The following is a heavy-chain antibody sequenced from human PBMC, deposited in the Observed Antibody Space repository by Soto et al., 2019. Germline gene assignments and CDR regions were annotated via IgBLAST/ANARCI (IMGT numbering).Heavy chain of an antibody. D-gene: IGHD3-9*01. CDR1: GFTFSSYG. Sequence: QVQLVESGGGVVQPGRSLRLSCAASGFTFSSYGMHWVRQAPGKGLEWVAVIWYDGSNKYYADSVKGRFTISRDNSNNTLYLQMNSVRAEDTAVYYCARDQTVLRYFVWLLSEHYYYGMDVWGQGTTVTVSS. CDR2: IWYDGSNK. V-gene: IGHV3-33*01. CDR3: ARDQTVLRYFVWLLSEHYYYGMDV. J-gene: IGHJ6*02.